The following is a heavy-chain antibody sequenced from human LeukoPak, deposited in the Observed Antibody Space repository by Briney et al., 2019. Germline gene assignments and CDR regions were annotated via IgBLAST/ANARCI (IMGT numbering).Heavy chain of an antibody. CDR3: VGSGSYYESIDY. CDR2: ISSSRDYI. D-gene: IGHD1-26*01. J-gene: IGHJ4*02. Sequence: PGGSLRLSCAASGFSFGSYSMNWVRQAPGKGLEWVSSISSSRDYIYYADSVKGRFTISRDNARNSLYLQMNSLRADDTAVYYCVGSGSYYESIDYWGQGTLVTVSS. V-gene: IGHV3-21*01. CDR1: GFSFGSYS.